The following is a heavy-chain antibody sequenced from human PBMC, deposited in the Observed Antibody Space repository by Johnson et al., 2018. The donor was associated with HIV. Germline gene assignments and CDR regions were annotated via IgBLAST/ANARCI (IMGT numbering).Heavy chain of an antibody. Sequence: QVQLVESGGGVVQPGGSLRLSCAASGFTISSYGMHWVRQAPGKGLEWVAVIRYDGSNEYFVDSVKGRFTISRDNSRNTLDLHMNSRRSEDTAVYYCARDRRLSLYYYDSSGYYRPDAFDIWGQGTMVTVSS. CDR2: IRYDGSNE. CDR3: ARDRRLSLYYYDSSGYYRPDAFDI. J-gene: IGHJ3*02. D-gene: IGHD3-22*01. CDR1: GFTISSYG. V-gene: IGHV3-30*02.